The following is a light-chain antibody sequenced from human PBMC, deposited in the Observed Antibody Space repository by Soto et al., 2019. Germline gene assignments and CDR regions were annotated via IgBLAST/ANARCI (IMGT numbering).Light chain of an antibody. Sequence: QSALIQPPSASGSPGQSVAISCTGTSSDVGGYNFVSWYQQRPGKAPKLMIYEVSKRPSGVPDRFSGSKSGNTASLTVSGLQAEDEADYYCSSYAGSNNWGVFGGGTKLTV. V-gene: IGLV2-8*01. CDR1: SSDVGGYNF. CDR2: EVS. J-gene: IGLJ2*01. CDR3: SSYAGSNNWGV.